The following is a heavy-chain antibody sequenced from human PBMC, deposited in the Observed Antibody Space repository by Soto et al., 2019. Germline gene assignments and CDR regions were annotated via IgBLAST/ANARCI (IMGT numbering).Heavy chain of an antibody. Sequence: SETLSLTCAVYGGSFSGYYWSWIRQPPGKGLEWIGEINHSGSTNYNPSLKSRVTISVDTSKNQFSLKLSSVTAADTAVYYCARDYILNWFDPWGQGTLVTVSS. J-gene: IGHJ5*02. D-gene: IGHD3-9*01. CDR1: GGSFSGYY. CDR3: ARDYILNWFDP. CDR2: INHSGST. V-gene: IGHV4-34*01.